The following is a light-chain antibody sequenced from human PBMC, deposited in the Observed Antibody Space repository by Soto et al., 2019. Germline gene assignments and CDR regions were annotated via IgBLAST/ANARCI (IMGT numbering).Light chain of an antibody. Sequence: EIVMTQSPATLSVFLGEGATLSCRASQSVSSNLAWYQQKPGQAPRLLIYGASTRATGIPTRFSGSGSGTDFTLTISSLQSEDSAVYYCQQYNSWPPYTFGQGTKLEIK. J-gene: IGKJ2*01. CDR2: GAS. CDR3: QQYNSWPPYT. V-gene: IGKV3-15*01. CDR1: QSVSSN.